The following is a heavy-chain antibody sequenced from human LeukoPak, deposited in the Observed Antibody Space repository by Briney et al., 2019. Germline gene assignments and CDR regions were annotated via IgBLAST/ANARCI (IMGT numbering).Heavy chain of an antibody. CDR1: GFTFSSYA. CDR3: ARGGNGDGYNLFDY. Sequence: PGGSLRLSCAASGFTFSSYAMSWVRQAPGKGLEWVSAISGSGGSTYYADSVKGRFTISRDNSKNTLYLQMNSLRAEDTAVYYCARGGNGDGYNLFDYWGQGTLVTVSS. CDR2: ISGSGGST. J-gene: IGHJ4*02. V-gene: IGHV3-23*01. D-gene: IGHD5-24*01.